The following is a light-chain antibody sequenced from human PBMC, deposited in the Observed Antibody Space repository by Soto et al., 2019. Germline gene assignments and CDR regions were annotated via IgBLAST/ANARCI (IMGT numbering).Light chain of an antibody. CDR2: AAS. V-gene: IGKV1-39*01. CDR3: QQTFSILPWT. J-gene: IGKJ1*01. CDR1: QTIRAY. Sequence: DIQLTQSPSSLTASVGDRVTITCRASQTIRAYLYWYQQKPGMAPQLLIYAASRVQSGVPSRFSGSGSGTDFTLTISSLQPEDFATYYCQQTFSILPWTFVPGTKVE.